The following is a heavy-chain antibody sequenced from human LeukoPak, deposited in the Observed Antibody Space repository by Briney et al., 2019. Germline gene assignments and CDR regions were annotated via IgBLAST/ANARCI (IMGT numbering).Heavy chain of an antibody. CDR1: GFTFSSYA. J-gene: IGHJ4*02. V-gene: IGHV3-30*04. CDR2: ISYDGSNK. CDR3: ARGDVISDWSYFDY. Sequence: GGSLRLSCAASGFTFSSYAMHWVRQAPGKGLEWVAVISYDGSNKYYADSVKGRFTIYRDNSKNTLYLQMNSLRAEDTAVYYCARGDVISDWSYFDYWGKGTLVTVSS. D-gene: IGHD2-15*01.